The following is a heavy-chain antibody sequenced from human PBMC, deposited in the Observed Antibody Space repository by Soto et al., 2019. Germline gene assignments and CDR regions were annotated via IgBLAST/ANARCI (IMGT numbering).Heavy chain of an antibody. CDR2: ISGSGGST. Sequence: GGSLRLSCAASGSTFSSYAMSWVRQAPGKGLEWVSAISGSGGSTYYADSVKGRFTISRDNSKNTLYLQMNSLRAEDTAVYYCAKGSVAGIQSHYWGQGTLVTVSS. D-gene: IGHD6-19*01. V-gene: IGHV3-23*01. CDR1: GSTFSSYA. J-gene: IGHJ4*02. CDR3: AKGSVAGIQSHY.